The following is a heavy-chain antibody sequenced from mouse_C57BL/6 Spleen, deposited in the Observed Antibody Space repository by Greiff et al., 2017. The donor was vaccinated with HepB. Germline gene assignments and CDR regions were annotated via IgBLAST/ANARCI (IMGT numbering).Heavy chain of an antibody. V-gene: IGHV1-55*01. J-gene: IGHJ1*03. Sequence: VQLQQPGAELVKPGASVKMSCKASGYTFTSYWITWVKQRPGQGLEWIGDIYPGSGSTNYNEKCKSKATLTVDTSSSTAYMQLSSLTSEDSAVYYCARRLLWARRYFDVWGTGTTVTVSS. CDR1: GYTFTSYW. CDR3: ARRLLWARRYFDV. D-gene: IGHD2-1*01. CDR2: IYPGSGST.